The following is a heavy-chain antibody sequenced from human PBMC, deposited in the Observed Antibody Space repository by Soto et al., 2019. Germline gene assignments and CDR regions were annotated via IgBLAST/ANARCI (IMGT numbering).Heavy chain of an antibody. Sequence: GGSLRLSCAASGFTFSSYWMNWVRQAPGKGLVFVSGINSGGSVYEDSVKGRFSISRDNSKNTVYLQMNSLRAEDTAVYYCAKGLLSGRWYAADWGQGTLVTVSS. V-gene: IGHV3-74*03. CDR2: INSGGS. CDR1: GFTFSSYW. CDR3: AKGLLSGRWYAAD. D-gene: IGHD6-13*01. J-gene: IGHJ4*02.